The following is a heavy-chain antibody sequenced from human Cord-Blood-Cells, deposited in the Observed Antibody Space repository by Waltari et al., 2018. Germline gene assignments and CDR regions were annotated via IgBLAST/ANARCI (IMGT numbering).Heavy chain of an antibody. Sequence: QVTLKESGPVLVKPTETLTLTCTVSGFSLSNARMGVSWIRQPPGKALEWLAHIFSNDEKSYSTSLKGRLTSAKDTSKSQVVLTMTNMDPVDTATYYCARITDWYSSSLCVDYWGQGTLVTVSS. CDR1: GFSLSNARMG. CDR3: ARITDWYSSSLCVDY. D-gene: IGHD6-6*01. CDR2: IFSNDEK. J-gene: IGHJ4*02. V-gene: IGHV2-26*01.